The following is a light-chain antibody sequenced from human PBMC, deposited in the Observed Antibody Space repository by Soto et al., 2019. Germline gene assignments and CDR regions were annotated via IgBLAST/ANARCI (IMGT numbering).Light chain of an antibody. Sequence: DIQMTQSPSTLSGSVGDRVTITCRASQTISSWLAWYQQKPGKAPKLLIYKASSLESGVPSRFSGSGSGTELNLTISRLQPDDFATYYCQKYNSYSRTFGQGTKVDIK. J-gene: IGKJ1*01. V-gene: IGKV1-5*03. CDR3: QKYNSYSRT. CDR1: QTISSW. CDR2: KAS.